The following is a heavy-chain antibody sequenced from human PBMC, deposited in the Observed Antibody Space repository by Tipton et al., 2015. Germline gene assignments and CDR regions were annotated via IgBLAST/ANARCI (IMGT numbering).Heavy chain of an antibody. Sequence: QLVQSGAEVKKPGASVNVSCKASGYTFISYYIHWVRQAPGQGLEWMGIINPVTGTRFYAQKFQGRVTMTSDTSTSTVYMDLRSLRSDDTAVYYCARDGVVVTADYYYGMDVWGQGTTVTVSS. CDR3: ARDGVVVTADYYYGMDV. CDR1: GYTFISYY. CDR2: INPVTGTR. D-gene: IGHD2-21*02. J-gene: IGHJ6*02. V-gene: IGHV1-46*01.